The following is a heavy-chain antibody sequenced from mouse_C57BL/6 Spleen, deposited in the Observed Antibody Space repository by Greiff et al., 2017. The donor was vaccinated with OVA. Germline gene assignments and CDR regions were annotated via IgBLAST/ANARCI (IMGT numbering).Heavy chain of an antibody. CDR2: LNPSNGGT. Sequence: QVQLKQSGTELVKPGASVKLSCKASGYTFTSYWMHWVKQRPGQGLEWIGNLNPSNGGTNYTEKFKSKATLTVDKSSSTAYMQLISLTTEDSAVYYCARRIYYGNSWYFDDWGTGTTVTVSS. D-gene: IGHD2-1*01. V-gene: IGHV1-53*01. J-gene: IGHJ1*03. CDR3: ARRIYYGNSWYFDD. CDR1: GYTFTSYW.